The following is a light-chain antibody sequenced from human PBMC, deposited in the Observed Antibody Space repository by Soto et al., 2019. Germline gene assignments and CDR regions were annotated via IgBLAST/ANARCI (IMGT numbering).Light chain of an antibody. V-gene: IGLV2-8*01. CDR1: SSDVGVYNY. CDR3: SSYAGNNNKMV. CDR2: EVS. Sequence: QSVLTQPPSASGSPGQSVTISCTGTSSDVGVYNYVSWYQQHPGKAPKLMIFEVSKRPSGVPDRFSGSKSDNTASLTVSGLQAEDEADYYCSSYAGNNNKMVFGGGTKLTVL. J-gene: IGLJ2*01.